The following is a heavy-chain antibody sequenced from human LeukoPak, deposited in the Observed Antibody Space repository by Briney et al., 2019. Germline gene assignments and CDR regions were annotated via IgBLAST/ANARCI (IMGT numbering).Heavy chain of an antibody. D-gene: IGHD3-10*01. J-gene: IGHJ3*02. CDR2: IYYSGST. Sequence: SETLSLTCTVSGGSISSYYWSWIRQPPGKGLEWIGYIYYSGSTNYNPSLKSRVTISVDTSKNQFSLKLSSVTAADTAVYYCARDPTMVRGSPAFDIWGQGTMVTVSS. CDR3: ARDPTMVRGSPAFDI. V-gene: IGHV4-59*01. CDR1: GGSISSYY.